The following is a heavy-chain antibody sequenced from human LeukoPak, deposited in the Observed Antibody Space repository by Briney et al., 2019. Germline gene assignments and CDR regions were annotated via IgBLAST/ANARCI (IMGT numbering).Heavy chain of an antibody. CDR2: IWYDGSNK. V-gene: IGHV3-33*01. Sequence: QPGRSLRLSCAASGFTFSSYGMHWVRQAPGKGLEWVAVIWYDGSNKYYADSVKGRFTISGDNSKNTLYLQMNSLRAEDTAVYYCARDPGQQLFSGPFNWGQGTLVTVSS. CDR3: ARDPGQQLFSGPFN. J-gene: IGHJ4*02. D-gene: IGHD6-13*01. CDR1: GFTFSSYG.